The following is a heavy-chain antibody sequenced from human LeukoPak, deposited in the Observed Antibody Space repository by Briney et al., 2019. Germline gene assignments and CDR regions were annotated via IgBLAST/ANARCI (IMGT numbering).Heavy chain of an antibody. Sequence: PGGSLRLSCKGSGYSFTSYWIGWVRQMPGKGLEWMGIIYPGDSDTRYSPSFQGQVTISADKSISTAYLQWSSLKASDTAMYYCARPPPANDYGEPGFDYWGQGTLVTVSS. CDR1: GYSFTSYW. J-gene: IGHJ4*02. V-gene: IGHV5-51*01. CDR2: IYPGDSDT. CDR3: ARPPPANDYGEPGFDY. D-gene: IGHD4-17*01.